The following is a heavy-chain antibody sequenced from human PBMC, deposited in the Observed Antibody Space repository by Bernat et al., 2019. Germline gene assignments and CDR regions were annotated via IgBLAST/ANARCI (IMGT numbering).Heavy chain of an antibody. CDR1: RFTFSSYG. V-gene: IGHV3-33*01. Sequence: QVQLVESGGGVVQPGRSLRLSCAASRFTFSSYGMHWVRQAPGKGLEWVAVIWYDGSNKYYGDSVKGRFIISRDNSKNTLYLQMNSLRAEDTAVYYCARGGSSCWYEVFYWGQGTLVTVSS. D-gene: IGHD6-13*01. J-gene: IGHJ4*02. CDR3: ARGGSSCWYEVFY. CDR2: IWYDGSNK.